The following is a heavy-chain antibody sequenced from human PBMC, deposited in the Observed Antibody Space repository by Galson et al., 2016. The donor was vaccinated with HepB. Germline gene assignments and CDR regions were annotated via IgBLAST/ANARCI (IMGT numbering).Heavy chain of an antibody. J-gene: IGHJ4*02. CDR1: GFTFGSYA. CDR2: ISSSGGTT. V-gene: IGHV3-23*01. Sequence: SLRLSCAASGFTFGSYAMTWIRQAPGKGLEWVSSISSSGGTTYYTDSLKGRFTNSRDGSESTLYVHMNRLRVEDTAVYYCAKGAAGGTYSALDYWGRGVLVTVSP. CDR3: AKGAAGGTYSALDY. D-gene: IGHD1-26*01.